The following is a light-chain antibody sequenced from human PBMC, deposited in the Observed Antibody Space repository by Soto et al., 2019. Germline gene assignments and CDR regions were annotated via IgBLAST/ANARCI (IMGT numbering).Light chain of an antibody. J-gene: IGKJ2*01. V-gene: IGKV3-20*01. Sequence: EIVLTQSPGTLSLSPGEGATLSCRASRSVSSRYLAWYQQKPGQAPRLLIYGASSRATGIPDRFSGSGSGTDFTLTISRLEPEDFAMYHCHQYGYSLNTFGQGTKLEIK. CDR2: GAS. CDR1: RSVSSRY. CDR3: HQYGYSLNT.